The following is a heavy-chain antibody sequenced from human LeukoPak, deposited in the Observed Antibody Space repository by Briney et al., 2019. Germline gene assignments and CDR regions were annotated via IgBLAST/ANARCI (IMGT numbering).Heavy chain of an antibody. D-gene: IGHD6-6*01. V-gene: IGHV4-34*12. CDR2: IIDTGST. Sequence: KPSETLTLTCAVYDGSFSGYYWTWIRQPPGKGLEWIGEIIDTGSTKYNSSLKSRVTISVDTSKNQFSLSLDSVTAADTAVYYCAGQASSSTDYWGQGTLVTVSS. CDR1: DGSFSGYY. J-gene: IGHJ4*02. CDR3: AGQASSSTDY.